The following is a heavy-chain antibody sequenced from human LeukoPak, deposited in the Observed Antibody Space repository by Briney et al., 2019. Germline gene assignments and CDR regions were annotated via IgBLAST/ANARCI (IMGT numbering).Heavy chain of an antibody. Sequence: ASVNVSCKASGGTFSSSAITWVRQAPGQGLEWMGRIIPVLNITNYAQKFQGRVTITADTSTSTAYMELSSLRSEETAVYYCARDQGLTAPPPYGLDVWGQGTTVTVSS. CDR3: ARDQGLTAPPPYGLDV. D-gene: IGHD5-18*01. V-gene: IGHV1-69*04. J-gene: IGHJ6*02. CDR2: IIPVLNIT. CDR1: GGTFSSSA.